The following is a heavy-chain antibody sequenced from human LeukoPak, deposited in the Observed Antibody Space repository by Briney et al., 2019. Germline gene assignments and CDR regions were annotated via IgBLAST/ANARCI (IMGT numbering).Heavy chain of an antibody. V-gene: IGHV3-48*01. Sequence: GGSLRLSCAASGFTFSSHSMNWVRQAPGKGLEWVSYISSDSNTIYYADSVKGRFTISRDNAKNSLYLQMNSLRAEDTAVYYCARGLYGDHGGYWGQGTLVTVSS. CDR2: ISSDSNTI. CDR3: ARGLYGDHGGY. J-gene: IGHJ4*02. D-gene: IGHD4-17*01. CDR1: GFTFSSHS.